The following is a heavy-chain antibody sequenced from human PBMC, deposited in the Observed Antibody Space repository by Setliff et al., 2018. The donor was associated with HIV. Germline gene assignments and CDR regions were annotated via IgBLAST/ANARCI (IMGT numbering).Heavy chain of an antibody. J-gene: IGHJ6*02. D-gene: IGHD3-16*01. V-gene: IGHV1-46*01. CDR3: ARGSDSGSYSYYYGMDV. CDR1: GYTATSYY. Sequence: ASVKVSCKASGYTATSYYMHWVRQAPGQGLEWMGIINPNNNSTAYPQKFQGRVTMTWDTSTTTVYMELRSLRSEDTAVYYCARGSDSGSYSYYYGMDVWGQGTTVTVSS. CDR2: INPNNNST.